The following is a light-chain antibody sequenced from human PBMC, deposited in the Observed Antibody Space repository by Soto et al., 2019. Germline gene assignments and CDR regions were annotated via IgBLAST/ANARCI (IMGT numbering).Light chain of an antibody. V-gene: IGKV1-5*01. Sequence: DFQMTQSPSTLSASVGDRVTITCRASQNIRSRLAWFQQKPGKAPKLLIYDASSLESGVPQRFSGSGSGTEFTLTISSLQPDDFATYYCQQADSFPLSFGGGTKVDI. J-gene: IGKJ4*01. CDR3: QQADSFPLS. CDR1: QNIRSR. CDR2: DAS.